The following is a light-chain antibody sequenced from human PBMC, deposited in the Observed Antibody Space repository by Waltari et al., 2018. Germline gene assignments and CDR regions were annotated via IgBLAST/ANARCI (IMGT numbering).Light chain of an antibody. CDR3: QHYVRLPAT. CDR2: DAS. Sequence: EIVLTQSPGTLSLSPGERATLACRASQRVGRSLAWYQQKPGQAPRLLIYDASRRATGIPDRVSGSGSGTDFSLKISTLEPEDFAVYYCQHYVRLPATFGQGTKVEI. V-gene: IGKV3-20*01. CDR1: QRVGRS. J-gene: IGKJ1*01.